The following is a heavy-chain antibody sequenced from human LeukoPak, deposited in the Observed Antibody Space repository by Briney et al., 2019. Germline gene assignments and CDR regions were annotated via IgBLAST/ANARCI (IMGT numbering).Heavy chain of an antibody. CDR2: IYSDRTT. Sequence: GGSLRLSCAASGFTFSTYTMSWVRQAPGRGLEWISVIYSDRTTYYADSVKGRFTISRDISKNTLYLQMNSLRVEDTAVYYCARGPITPAAGFSDYWGQGTLVTVSS. V-gene: IGHV3-66*01. J-gene: IGHJ4*02. CDR3: ARGPITPAAGFSDY. CDR1: GFTFSTYT. D-gene: IGHD6-13*01.